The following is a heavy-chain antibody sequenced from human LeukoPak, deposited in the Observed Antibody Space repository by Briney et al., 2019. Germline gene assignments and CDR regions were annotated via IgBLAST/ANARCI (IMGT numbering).Heavy chain of an antibody. CDR3: ARDHNWNSLDY. V-gene: IGHV3-33*01. CDR2: IWYDGSNK. Sequence: GDSLRLSCSAWGFTLSYFRVLWLRQATGKGVAWVAIIWYDGSNKYYADSVKGRFTISSVNSKDPVHLQMNSLRAEDRAVFYCARDHNWNSLDYWGQGTLVTVSS. J-gene: IGHJ4*02. D-gene: IGHD1-1*01. CDR1: GFTLSYFR.